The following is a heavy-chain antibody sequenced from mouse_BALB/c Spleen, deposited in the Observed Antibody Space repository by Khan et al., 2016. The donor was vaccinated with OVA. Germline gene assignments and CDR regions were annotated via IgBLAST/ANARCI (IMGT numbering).Heavy chain of an antibody. CDR2: ISTYYGDV. CDR1: GYTFTDFT. V-gene: IGHV1S137*01. CDR3: TRGGGGNRFAY. J-gene: IGHJ3*01. Sequence: QVQLKQSGAELVRPGVSVKISCKGSGYTFTDFTMHWVKQSHAKSLEWIGVISTYYGDVTYNQKFKGKATMTVDKSSSTAYMELARLTSEDSAILYCTRGGGGNRFAYWGQGTLVTVSA.